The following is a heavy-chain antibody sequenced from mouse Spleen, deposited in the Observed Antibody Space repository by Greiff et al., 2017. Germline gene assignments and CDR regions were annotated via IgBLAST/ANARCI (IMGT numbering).Heavy chain of an antibody. CDR2: ISSGGGNT. Sequence: EVKLEESGGGLVKLGGSLKLSCAASGFTFSSYAMSWVRQTPEKRLEWVATISSGGGNTYYPDSVKGRFTISRDNAKNTLYLQMSSLKSEDTAMYYCARDATTVRGAMDYWGQGTSVTVSS. D-gene: IGHD1-1*01. V-gene: IGHV5-9*04. J-gene: IGHJ4*01. CDR1: GFTFSSYA. CDR3: ARDATTVRGAMDY.